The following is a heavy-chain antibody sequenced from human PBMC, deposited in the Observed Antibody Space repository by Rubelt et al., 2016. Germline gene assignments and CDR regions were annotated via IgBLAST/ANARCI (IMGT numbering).Heavy chain of an antibody. CDR1: GFTFSHYA. Sequence: EVQLLESGGGLVQPGGSLRLSCPASGFTFSHYAMNWVRQAPGKGLEWVSSISNSGVGTYYADSLKGRFTISRDNSKNTLYLQMNILRVEDTAVYYCGKRVGWQHIDYWGQGTLVTVSS. V-gene: IGHV3-23*01. CDR3: GKRVGWQHIDY. CDR2: ISNSGVGT. J-gene: IGHJ4*02. D-gene: IGHD4-23*01.